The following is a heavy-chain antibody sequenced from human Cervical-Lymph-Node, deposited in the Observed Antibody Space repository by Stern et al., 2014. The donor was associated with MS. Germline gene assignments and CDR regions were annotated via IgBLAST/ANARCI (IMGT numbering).Heavy chain of an antibody. CDR2: IWYDGSNK. Sequence: VQLVQSGGGVVQPGRSLRLSCAESGFTFSSYGMHWVRQAPGKGLEWVAVIWYDGSNKYYADSVKGRFTISRDNSKNTLYLQMNSLRAEDTAVYYCARDRSGSDWYYFDYWGQGTLVTVSS. CDR3: ARDRSGSDWYYFDY. D-gene: IGHD1-26*01. V-gene: IGHV3-33*01. CDR1: GFTFSSYG. J-gene: IGHJ4*02.